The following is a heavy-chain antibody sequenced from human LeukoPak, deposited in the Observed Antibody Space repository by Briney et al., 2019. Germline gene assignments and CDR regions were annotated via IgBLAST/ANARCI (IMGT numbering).Heavy chain of an antibody. Sequence: SETLSLTCTVSRGSFSSYYWSWIRQPPGTGLEWIGYIYYSGSTNYNPSLKSRVTISVDTSKNQFSLKLSSVTAADTAVYYCARTTEAHSWRTRYYDYYMDVWDKGTTVTVSS. CDR2: IYYSGST. D-gene: IGHD6-13*01. CDR1: RGSFSSYY. J-gene: IGHJ6*03. CDR3: ARTTEAHSWRTRYYDYYMDV. V-gene: IGHV4-59*01.